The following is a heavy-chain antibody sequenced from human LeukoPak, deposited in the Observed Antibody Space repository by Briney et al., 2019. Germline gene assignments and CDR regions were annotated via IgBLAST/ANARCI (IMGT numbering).Heavy chain of an antibody. CDR1: GGSLSSGSYY. D-gene: IGHD6-13*01. V-gene: IGHV4-61*02. CDR2: IYTSGST. J-gene: IGHJ4*02. CDR3: ARTVVIAAAGFDY. Sequence: SETLSLTCTVSGGSLSSGSYYWSWIRQPAGKGLEWIGRIYTSGSTNYNPSLKSRVTISVDTSKNQFSLKLSSVTAADTAVYYCARTVVIAAAGFDYWGQGTLVTVSS.